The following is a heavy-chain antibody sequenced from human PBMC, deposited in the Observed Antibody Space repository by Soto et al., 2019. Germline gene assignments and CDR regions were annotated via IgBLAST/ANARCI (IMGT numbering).Heavy chain of an antibody. V-gene: IGHV2-5*02. Sequence: QITLKESGPTLVKPTQPLTLTCTFSGFSLSTSGVGVGWIRQPPGKALEWLALIYWDDDKRYSPSLKSRLTLTKDTSKNQVVLTMTNMDPVDTATYYCAHRLEWLRLFDYWGQGTLVTVSS. J-gene: IGHJ4*02. CDR3: AHRLEWLRLFDY. D-gene: IGHD5-12*01. CDR2: IYWDDDK. CDR1: GFSLSTSGVG.